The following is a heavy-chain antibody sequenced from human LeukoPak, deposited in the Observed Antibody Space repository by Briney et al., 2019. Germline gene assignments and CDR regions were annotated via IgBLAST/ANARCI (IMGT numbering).Heavy chain of an antibody. D-gene: IGHD5-12*01. CDR3: ARRDIVATIST. J-gene: IGHJ4*02. CDR2: IYYSGTT. CDR1: GGSISSSSYY. Sequence: SETLSLTCTVSGGSISSSSYYWAWIRQPPGKGLEWIGSIYYSGTTFYNPSLKSRVTIFVDMSKNQFFLKLSSVTAADTAVYYCARRDIVATISTWGQGTLVTVSS. V-gene: IGHV4-39*01.